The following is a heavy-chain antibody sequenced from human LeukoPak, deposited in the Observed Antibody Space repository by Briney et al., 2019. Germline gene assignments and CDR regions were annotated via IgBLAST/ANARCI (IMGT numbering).Heavy chain of an antibody. CDR3: ARDNSVGDYAWWFDP. V-gene: IGHV1-46*01. Sequence: ASVKVSCKASGYTFTSYYMHWVRQAPGQGLEWMGLINPSGGTTRYAQKFQGRVTMTRDLSTSTDYMELSSLRSDGTAVYFCARDNSVGDYAWWFDPWGQGTLVTVSS. J-gene: IGHJ5*02. CDR1: GYTFTSYY. CDR2: INPSGGTT. D-gene: IGHD1-26*01.